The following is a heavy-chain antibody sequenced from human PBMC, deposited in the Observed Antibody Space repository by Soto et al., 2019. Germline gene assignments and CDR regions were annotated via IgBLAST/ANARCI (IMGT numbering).Heavy chain of an antibody. CDR1: GGSSSSYY. V-gene: IGHV4-59*01. CDR2: IYYSGST. CDR3: ARSCGGDCYAPGYYYYYGMDV. D-gene: IGHD2-21*02. J-gene: IGHJ6*02. Sequence: SETLSLTCTVSGGSSSSYYWSWIRQPPGKGLEWIGYIYYSGSTNYNPSLKSRVTISVDTSKNQFSLKLSSVTAADTAVYYCARSCGGDCYAPGYYYYYGMDVWGQGTTVTVSS.